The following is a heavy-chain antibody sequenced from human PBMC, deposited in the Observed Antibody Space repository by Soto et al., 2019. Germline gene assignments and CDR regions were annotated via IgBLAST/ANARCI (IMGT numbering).Heavy chain of an antibody. V-gene: IGHV3-23*01. D-gene: IGHD2-2*01. CDR3: AKDWDIVVVPAANWFDP. CDR1: GSTFSSYA. CDR2: ISGSGGST. J-gene: IGHJ5*02. Sequence: GGSLRLSCAASGSTFSSYAMSWVRQAPGKGLEWVSAISGSGGSTYYADSVKGRFTISRDNSKNTLYLQMNSLRAEDTAVYYCAKDWDIVVVPAANWFDPWGQGTLVTVSS.